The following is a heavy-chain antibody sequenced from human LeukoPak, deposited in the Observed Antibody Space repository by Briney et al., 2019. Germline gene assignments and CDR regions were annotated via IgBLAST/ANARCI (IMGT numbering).Heavy chain of an antibody. D-gene: IGHD3-10*01. CDR3: AKVTYGSGTYGAFDS. V-gene: IGHV3-21*04. J-gene: IGHJ4*02. CDR2: ISSSSSYI. CDR1: GFTFSSYS. Sequence: GGSLRLSCAASGFTFSSYSMNWVRQAPGKGLEWVSSISSSSSYIYYADSVKGRFTISRDNAKNSLYLQMNSLRAEDTAVYYCAKVTYGSGTYGAFDSWGQGTLVTVSS.